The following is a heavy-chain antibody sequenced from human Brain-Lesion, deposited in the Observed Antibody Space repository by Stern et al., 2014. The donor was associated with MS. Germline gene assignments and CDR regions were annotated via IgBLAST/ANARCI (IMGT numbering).Heavy chain of an antibody. J-gene: IGHJ5*02. CDR3: ARVGVYVQTGWFDP. Sequence: VQLVESGPGLVKPSQTLSLTCTVSGGSISSGGYYWSWIRQHPGKGLEWIGYIHYSGSTYYNSALKSRVTRSRDTSKNQFSLNLNSVTAADTAVYYCARVGVYVQTGWFDPWGQGALVTVSS. CDR2: IHYSGST. D-gene: IGHD2-8*01. CDR1: GGSISSGGYY. V-gene: IGHV4-31*03.